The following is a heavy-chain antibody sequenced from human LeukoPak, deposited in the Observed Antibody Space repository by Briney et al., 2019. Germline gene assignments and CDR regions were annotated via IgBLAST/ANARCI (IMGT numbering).Heavy chain of an antibody. CDR2: IRYDGSNK. D-gene: IGHD1-14*01. Sequence: GGSLRLSCAASGFTFDDYAMYWVRQAPGKGLEWVAFIRYDGSNKYYADSVKGRFTISRDNSKNTLYLQMNSLRAEDTAVYYCAKVPHSAATGTAFDIWGQGTMVTVSS. CDR1: GFTFDDYA. CDR3: AKVPHSAATGTAFDI. J-gene: IGHJ3*02. V-gene: IGHV3-30*02.